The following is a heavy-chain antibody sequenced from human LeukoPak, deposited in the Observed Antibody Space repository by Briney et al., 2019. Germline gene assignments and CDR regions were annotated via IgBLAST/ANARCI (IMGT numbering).Heavy chain of an antibody. CDR1: TDSISNHY. CDR2: ISYIGST. D-gene: IGHD4-17*01. J-gene: IGHJ3*02. CDR3: ARDLITVTKGFDI. V-gene: IGHV4-59*11. Sequence: SETLSLTCAVSTDSISNHYWSWIRQPPGKGLEWIGYISYIGSTNYNPSLKSRVTISIDTSKNQFSLKLRSVTAADTAVYYCARDLITVTKGFDIWGQGTMVSVSS.